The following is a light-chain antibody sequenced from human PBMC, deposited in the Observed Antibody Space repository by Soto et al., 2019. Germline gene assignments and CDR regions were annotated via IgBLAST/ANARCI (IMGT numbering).Light chain of an antibody. CDR1: QSISGK. V-gene: IGKV3D-15*01. Sequence: EIVMTQSPATLSVSPGERATLSCRASQSISGKLAWYQQKPGQAPRLLIYGASSRATGIPDRFSGSGSGTDFTLTISSLQSEDFAVYYCHQYNNWPPWTFGQGTKVDIK. CDR2: GAS. J-gene: IGKJ1*01. CDR3: HQYNNWPPWT.